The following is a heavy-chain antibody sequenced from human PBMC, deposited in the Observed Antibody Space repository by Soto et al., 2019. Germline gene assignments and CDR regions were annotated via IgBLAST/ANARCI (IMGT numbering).Heavy chain of an antibody. V-gene: IGHV3-30*18. D-gene: IGHD5-18*01. CDR2: ISYDGSNK. CDR1: GFTFSSYG. Sequence: GGSLRLSCAASGFTFSSYGMHWVRQAPGKGLEWVAVISYDGSNKYYADSVKGRFTISRDNSKNTLYLQMNSLRAEDTAVYYCAKEAWDTAMVKYFYYYGIDVWGQGTTVTVSS. CDR3: AKEAWDTAMVKYFYYYGIDV. J-gene: IGHJ6*02.